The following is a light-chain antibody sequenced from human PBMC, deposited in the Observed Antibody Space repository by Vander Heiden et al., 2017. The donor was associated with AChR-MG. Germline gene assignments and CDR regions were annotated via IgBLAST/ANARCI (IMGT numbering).Light chain of an antibody. CDR2: DGS. CDR1: SRAVGGYHY. J-gene: IGLJ3*02. Sequence: QSALPQPASVSGSPGQSITIPCTGTSRAVGGYHYVSWYQQHPGKAPKLMIYDGSKRPSGVSNRFSGSKSGNTASLTISGLQAEDEADYYCSSYTSSSTRSVFGGGTKLTVL. CDR3: SSYTSSSTRSV. V-gene: IGLV2-14*01.